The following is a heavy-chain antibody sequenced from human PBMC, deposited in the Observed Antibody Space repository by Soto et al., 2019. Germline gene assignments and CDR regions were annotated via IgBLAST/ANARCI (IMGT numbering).Heavy chain of an antibody. CDR1: GYTLTRCG. V-gene: IGHV1-18*04. J-gene: IGHJ4*02. CDR2: IRASNGNT. CDR3: ARDSRV. Sequence: ASGKVSGKASGYTLTRCGISWVRQAPGQGLEWMGWIRASNGNTNYAQKLQGRVTMTTDTSTSTAYMELRSLRSDDTAVYYCARDSRVWGQGTLVTVSS.